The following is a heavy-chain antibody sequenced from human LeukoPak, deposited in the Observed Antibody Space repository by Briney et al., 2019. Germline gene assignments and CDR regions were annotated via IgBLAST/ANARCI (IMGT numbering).Heavy chain of an antibody. D-gene: IGHD3-16*02. J-gene: IGHJ4*02. Sequence: GGSLRLSCAGSGFTFSSYGMHWVRQAPGEGLEWVAVISYDGSNKYYADSVKGRFTISRDNSKNALYLQMNSLRAEDTAVYYCAKTESYYTFGGVIAPDYWGQGTLVTVSS. CDR1: GFTFSSYG. CDR2: ISYDGSNK. CDR3: AKTESYYTFGGVIAPDY. V-gene: IGHV3-30*18.